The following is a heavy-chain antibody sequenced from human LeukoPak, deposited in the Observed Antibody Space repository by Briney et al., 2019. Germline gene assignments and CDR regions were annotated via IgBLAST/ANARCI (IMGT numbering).Heavy chain of an antibody. CDR3: ARAGGGRVVVNNRPSSQYYFDY. J-gene: IGHJ4*02. Sequence: LSQTLSLTCAISGDSVSSNSAAWNWIRQSPSRGLEWLGKTYYRSKWYNNYAVSVKSRITINPDTSKNQFSLQLNSVTPEDTAVYYCARAGGGRVVVNNRPSSQYYFDYWGQGTLVTVSS. CDR1: GDSVSSNSAA. D-gene: IGHD3-22*01. V-gene: IGHV6-1*01. CDR2: TYYRSKWYN.